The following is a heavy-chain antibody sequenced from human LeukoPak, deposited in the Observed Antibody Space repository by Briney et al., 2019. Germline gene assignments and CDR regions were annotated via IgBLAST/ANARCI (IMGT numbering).Heavy chain of an antibody. V-gene: IGHV4-39*01. D-gene: IGHD3-22*01. J-gene: IGHJ4*02. CDR2: MYYSGST. Sequence: SETLSLTCTVSGGSISSSNYYWGWIRQPPGKGLEWIGSMYYSGSTFYNPSLKSRVSISADTSKNQFSLKLSSVTAADTAVYYCARPNYDSSGYYGGLSGYFDYWGQGTLVTVSS. CDR3: ARPNYDSSGYYGGLSGYFDY. CDR1: GGSISSSNYY.